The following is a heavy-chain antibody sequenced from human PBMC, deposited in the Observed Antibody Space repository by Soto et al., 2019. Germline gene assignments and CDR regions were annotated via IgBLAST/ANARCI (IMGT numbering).Heavy chain of an antibody. CDR1: GFSFSNYA. D-gene: IGHD6-6*01. Sequence: PGGSLRLSCAASGFSFSNYAMNWVRQAPGKGLEWVSAISAGGSKTNYADSVNGRFTISSDNSKNTLYLQMNGLRADDTAVYYCAKEYSTSFDYWGQGTPVTVSS. J-gene: IGHJ4*02. CDR3: AKEYSTSFDY. V-gene: IGHV3-23*01. CDR2: ISAGGSKT.